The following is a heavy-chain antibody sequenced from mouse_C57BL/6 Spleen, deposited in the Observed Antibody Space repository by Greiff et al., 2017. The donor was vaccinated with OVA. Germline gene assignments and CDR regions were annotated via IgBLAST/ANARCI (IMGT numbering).Heavy chain of an antibody. D-gene: IGHD2-3*01. CDR1: GYTFTNYW. CDR2: IYPGGGYT. J-gene: IGHJ2*01. CDR3: ARGYDGYYFDY. V-gene: IGHV1-63*01. Sequence: QVQLQQPGAELVRPGTSVKLSCKASGYTFTNYWIGWAKQRPGHGLEWIGDIYPGGGYTNYNEKFKGKATLTADKSSSAAYMQISSLTDEDAAIYYWARGYDGYYFDYWGQGTTLTVSS.